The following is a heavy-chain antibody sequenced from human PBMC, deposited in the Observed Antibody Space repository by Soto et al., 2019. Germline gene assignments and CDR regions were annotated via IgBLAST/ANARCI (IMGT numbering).Heavy chain of an antibody. CDR1: GGSFSGYY. CDR2: INHSRTT. CDR3: ARDRDPHYYYGMDV. V-gene: IGHV4-34*01. J-gene: IGHJ6*01. Sequence: SETLSLTCAVYGGSFSGYYWNWIRQPPGKGLEWIGEINHSRTTNYNPSLKSRITISVDTSNNQFSLKLTSVTAADTAVYYCARDRDPHYYYGMDVWGKGPRSPSPQ.